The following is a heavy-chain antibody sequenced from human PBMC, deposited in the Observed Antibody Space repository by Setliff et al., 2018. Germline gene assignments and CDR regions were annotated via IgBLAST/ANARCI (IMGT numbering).Heavy chain of an antibody. CDR2: IKQDGSEI. CDR3: ASGDWFYFDC. D-gene: IGHD2-21*01. CDR1: AFTFSSYW. V-gene: IGHV3-7*01. Sequence: GGSLRLSCAASAFTFSSYWLNWVRQAPGKGLEWMANIKQDGSEIYYADSVRGRFTISRDTAKNSVYLQMNSLRAEDTAVYYCASGDWFYFDCWGQGTLVTVSS. J-gene: IGHJ4*02.